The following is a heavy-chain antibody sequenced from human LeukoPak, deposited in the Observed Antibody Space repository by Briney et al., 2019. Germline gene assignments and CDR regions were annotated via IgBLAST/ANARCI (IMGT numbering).Heavy chain of an antibody. CDR2: ISFDGSNK. CDR1: GFTFNIYG. J-gene: IGHJ5*02. V-gene: IGHV3-30*03. Sequence: GGSLRLSCAASGFTFNIYGMHWVRLAPGKGLEWVAFISFDGSNKPYADSVKGRFTISRDNSKSTLYLQLNSLRAEDTALYYCARDRYCSGGSCSSVRFDPWGQGTLVTVSS. D-gene: IGHD2-15*01. CDR3: ARDRYCSGGSCSSVRFDP.